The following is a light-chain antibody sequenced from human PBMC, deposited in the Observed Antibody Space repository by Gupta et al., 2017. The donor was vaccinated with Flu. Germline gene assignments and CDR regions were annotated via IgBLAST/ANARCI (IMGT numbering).Light chain of an antibody. CDR1: RDIGGW. Sequence: RGSRDIGGWLGWYQKQPGEPPNLLIYAASSLHTGVPSRFSGRWSVTDFLLIISRLQSDDSATYWCQQNYSFPCTFGQGTKVEVK. V-gene: IGKV1-12*01. CDR2: AAS. J-gene: IGKJ2*02. CDR3: QQNYSFPCT.